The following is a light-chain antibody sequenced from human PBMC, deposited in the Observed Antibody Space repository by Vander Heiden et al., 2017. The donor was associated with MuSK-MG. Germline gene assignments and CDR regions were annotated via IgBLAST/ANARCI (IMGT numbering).Light chain of an antibody. Sequence: DIPMTPSPSSLSASVGDRVTITCQASQGISSYLNWYQQKPGKAPRLLIYDASNWETGIPSRFSGSGSGTDFTFTISSLEPEDIATYYCQQHNNRLLTFGGGTKVEIK. CDR2: DAS. CDR1: QGISSY. V-gene: IGKV1-33*01. J-gene: IGKJ4*01. CDR3: QQHNNRLLT.